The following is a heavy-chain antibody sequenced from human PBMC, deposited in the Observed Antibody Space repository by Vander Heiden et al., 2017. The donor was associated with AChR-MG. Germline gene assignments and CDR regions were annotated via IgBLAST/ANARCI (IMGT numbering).Heavy chain of an antibody. Sequence: QVQLVESGGAVVQPGRSLRLSCAASGFTFSSYAMHWVRQGPGKGLEWVAVISYDGSNKYYADSVKGRFTISRDNSKNTLYLQMNSLRAEDTAVYYCARVLAYFDWFSDAFDIWGQGTIVTVSS. D-gene: IGHD3-9*01. CDR2: ISYDGSNK. CDR1: GFTFSSYA. V-gene: IGHV3-30-3*01. J-gene: IGHJ3*02. CDR3: ARVLAYFDWFSDAFDI.